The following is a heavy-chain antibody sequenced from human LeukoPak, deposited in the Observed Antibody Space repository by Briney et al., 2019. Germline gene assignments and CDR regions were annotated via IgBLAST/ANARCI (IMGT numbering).Heavy chain of an antibody. CDR1: GYTFTSYG. CDR2: ISAYNGNT. J-gene: IGHJ4*02. CDR3: ARDSSYDSSGYYSYIDY. D-gene: IGHD3-22*01. Sequence: ASVKVSCKASGYTFTSYGISWVRRAPGQGLEWMGWISAYNGNTNYAQKLQGRVIMTTDTSTSTAYMELRSLRSDDTAVYYCARDSSYDSSGYYSYIDYWGQGTLVTVSS. V-gene: IGHV1-18*01.